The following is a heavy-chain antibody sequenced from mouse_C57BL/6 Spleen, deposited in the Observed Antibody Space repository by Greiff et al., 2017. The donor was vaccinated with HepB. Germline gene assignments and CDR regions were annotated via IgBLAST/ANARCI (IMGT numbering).Heavy chain of an antibody. Sequence: EVKLVESGGGLVKPGGSLKLSCAASGFTFSSYAMSWVRQTPEKRLEWVATISDGGSYTYYPDNVKGRFTISRDNAKNNLYLQMSHLKSEDTAMYYCARDDGYYDYWCQGTPLTVSS. J-gene: IGHJ2*01. V-gene: IGHV5-4*03. CDR1: GFTFSSYA. CDR2: ISDGGSYT. CDR3: ARDDGYYDY. D-gene: IGHD2-3*01.